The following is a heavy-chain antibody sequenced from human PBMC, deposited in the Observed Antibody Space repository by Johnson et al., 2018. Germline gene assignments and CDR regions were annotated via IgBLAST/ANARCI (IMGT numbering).Heavy chain of an antibody. Sequence: QVQLVQSGGGVVQPGKSLRLSCSASGFTFSSYGMHWVRQAPGKGLEGVAVIWYDGSNKYYADAVKGRFTTSRDNSKNTRYLQMNSPRAEDTAVYYCAKAATQPYYYVMDVWGQGTTVTVSS. CDR2: IWYDGSNK. D-gene: IGHD6-13*01. CDR3: AKAATQPYYYVMDV. CDR1: GFTFSSYG. J-gene: IGHJ6*02. V-gene: IGHV3-33*06.